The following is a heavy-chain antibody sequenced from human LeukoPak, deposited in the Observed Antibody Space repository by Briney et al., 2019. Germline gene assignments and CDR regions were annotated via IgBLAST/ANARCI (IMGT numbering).Heavy chain of an antibody. Sequence: PSETLSLTCTVSGGSISSYYWSWIRQPPGKGLEWIGSIYSSGSTYYNPSLKSRVTISVDTSKNQFSLRLSSVTAADTAVYYCAKDRSYSSSLGGYFDYWGQGTLVTVSS. D-gene: IGHD6-6*01. CDR3: AKDRSYSSSLGGYFDY. CDR1: GGSISSYY. J-gene: IGHJ4*02. V-gene: IGHV4-4*08. CDR2: IYSSGST.